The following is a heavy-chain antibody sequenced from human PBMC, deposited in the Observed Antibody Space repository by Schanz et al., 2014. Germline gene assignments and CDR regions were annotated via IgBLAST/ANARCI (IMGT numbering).Heavy chain of an antibody. Sequence: EVQLVESGGGLVKPGGSLRLSCVASGFPFSTYSIHWVRQAPGKGLEWVSYIRSDNNYIYYADSVKGRFTISRDNAKNSLYLQMNSLRADDTGVYYCARHLPGGYNNHGWFDPWGQGTLVTVSS. V-gene: IGHV3-21*04. CDR3: ARHLPGGYNNHGWFDP. D-gene: IGHD4-4*01. CDR1: GFPFSTYS. CDR2: IRSDNNYI. J-gene: IGHJ5*02.